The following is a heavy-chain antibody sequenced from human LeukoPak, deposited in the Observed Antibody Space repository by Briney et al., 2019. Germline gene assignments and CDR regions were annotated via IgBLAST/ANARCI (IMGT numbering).Heavy chain of an antibody. D-gene: IGHD3-9*01. V-gene: IGHV3-30*02. CDR2: MRNDGSQI. CDR1: GFTFSNYD. CDR3: SRDLVYDVLAGYFAHPPLGY. Sequence: GGSLRLSCVASGFTFSNYDMHWVRQAPGKGLEWVASMRNDGSQIYHADSVGGRFTISRDNAKNSLYLQMNSLRAEDTAVYYCSRDLVYDVLAGYFAHPPLGYWGQGTLVTVSS. J-gene: IGHJ4*02.